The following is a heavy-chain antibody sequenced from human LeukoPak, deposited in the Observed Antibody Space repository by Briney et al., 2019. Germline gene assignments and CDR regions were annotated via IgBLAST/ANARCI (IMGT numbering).Heavy chain of an antibody. J-gene: IGHJ4*02. CDR1: GYSFTTYW. Sequence: GESLKISCKGSGYSFTTYWIGWVRQMPGKGLEWMGRIDPSDSYTNYCPSFQGHVTISVDKSINTAYPQWSSLKASDTAMYYCARHATGTTDYWGQGTPVTVSS. D-gene: IGHD1-1*01. CDR2: IDPSDSYT. CDR3: ARHATGTTDY. V-gene: IGHV5-10-1*01.